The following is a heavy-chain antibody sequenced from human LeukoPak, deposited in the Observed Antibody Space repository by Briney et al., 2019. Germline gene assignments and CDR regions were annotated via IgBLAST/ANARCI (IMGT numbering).Heavy chain of an antibody. CDR3: ARHLIMITFGGVIAPAWSDY. D-gene: IGHD3-16*02. CDR2: VYHSGST. Sequence: SETLSLTCAVSGGSISSSYWWSWVRQPPGKGLEWIGEVYHSGSTNYSPSLKSRVTLSVDKSKNQFSLRLSSVTAADAAVYYCARHLIMITFGGVIAPAWSDYWGQGTLVTVSS. J-gene: IGHJ4*02. CDR1: GGSISSSYW. V-gene: IGHV4-4*02.